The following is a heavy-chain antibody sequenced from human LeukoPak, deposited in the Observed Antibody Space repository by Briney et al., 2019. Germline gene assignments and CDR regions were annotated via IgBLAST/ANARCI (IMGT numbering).Heavy chain of an antibody. D-gene: IGHD6-19*01. J-gene: IGHJ4*02. V-gene: IGHV3-21*01. CDR3: ARDGIAVAGTSVLGY. CDR2: ISGSSSYI. Sequence: GGSLRLSCAASGFTFSSYSMNWVRQAPGKGLEWVSSISGSSSYIYYADSVKGRFTISRDNAKNSLYLQMNSLRAEDTAVYYCARDGIAVAGTSVLGYWGQGTLVTVSS. CDR1: GFTFSSYS.